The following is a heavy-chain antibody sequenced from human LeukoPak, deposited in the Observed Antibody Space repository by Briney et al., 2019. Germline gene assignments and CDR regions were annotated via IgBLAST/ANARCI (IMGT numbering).Heavy chain of an antibody. J-gene: IGHJ3*02. D-gene: IGHD6-19*01. V-gene: IGHV3-23*01. CDR1: GFSFSSYA. Sequence: GGSLRLSCAASGFSFSSYAMTWVRQAPGKGLEWISGITGNGISTYYADSVKGRFTISRDNSKNTLYLQMNSLRAEDTAIYYCAKGYSSGWPSGAFDIWGQGTMVTVSS. CDR3: AKGYSSGWPSGAFDI. CDR2: ITGNGIST.